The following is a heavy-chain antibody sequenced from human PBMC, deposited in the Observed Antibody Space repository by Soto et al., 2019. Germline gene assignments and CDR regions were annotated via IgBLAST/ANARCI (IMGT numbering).Heavy chain of an antibody. J-gene: IGHJ4*02. CDR3: ARRYGGQLDY. CDR1: GGSISSYY. CDR2: IYYSGST. V-gene: IGHV4-59*08. Sequence: SETLSLTCTVSGGSISSYYWSWIRQPPGKGLEWIGYIYYSGSTNYNPSLKRRGTISLDTPKNQFSLKLSSVTASDTAVYYCARRYGGQLDYWGQGTLVTVSS. D-gene: IGHD1-26*01.